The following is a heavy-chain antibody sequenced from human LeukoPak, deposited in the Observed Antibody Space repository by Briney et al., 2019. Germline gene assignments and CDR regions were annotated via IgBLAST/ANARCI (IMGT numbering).Heavy chain of an antibody. CDR3: AKPARTDDFDI. D-gene: IGHD1-14*01. J-gene: IGHJ3*02. CDR2: ISGSGGNT. V-gene: IGHV3-23*01. Sequence: GGSLRLSCAASGFTFNNYAMNWVRQAPGKGLEWVSSISGSGGNTYYADSVKGRFTISRDNSKNTLYLQMNSLRAEDTAVYYCAKPARTDDFDIWGQGTMITVSS. CDR1: GFTFNNYA.